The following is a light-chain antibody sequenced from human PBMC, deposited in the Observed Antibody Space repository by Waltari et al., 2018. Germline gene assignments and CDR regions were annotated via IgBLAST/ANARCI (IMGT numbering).Light chain of an antibody. CDR1: SSDVGSYDL. CDR2: EVD. V-gene: IGLV2-23*02. Sequence: SALTQPAPVSASPGPSIPISCTGSSSDVGSYDLVAWYQQHPGKAPHLLIYEVDKRPSGVSYRFSGSKSGNAASLTISGLQAEDEAHYFCSSYTYGGPWVFGGGTLLTVL. J-gene: IGLJ2*01. CDR3: SSYTYGGPWV.